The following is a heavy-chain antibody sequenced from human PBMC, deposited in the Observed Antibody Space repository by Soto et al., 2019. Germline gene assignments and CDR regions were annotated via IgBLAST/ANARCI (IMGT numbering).Heavy chain of an antibody. CDR2: IYYSGST. V-gene: IGHV4-59*12. Sequence: SETLSLTCTVSGGSISSYYWSWIRHPPGKGLEWIGYIYYSGSTNYNPSLKSRVTISVDTSKNQLSLKLSSVTAADTAVYYCARDIEPPGLFFDYWGQGTLVTVS. CDR1: GGSISSYY. J-gene: IGHJ4*02. D-gene: IGHD6-13*01. CDR3: ARDIEPPGLFFDY.